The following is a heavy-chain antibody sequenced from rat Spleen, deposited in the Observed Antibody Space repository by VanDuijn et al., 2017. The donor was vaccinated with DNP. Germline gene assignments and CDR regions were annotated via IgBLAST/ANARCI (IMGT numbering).Heavy chain of an antibody. V-gene: IGHV5-22*01. D-gene: IGHD1-9*01. Sequence: EVQLVESGGGLVQPGRSLKLSCAASGFTFSDYNMAWARQAPKKGLEWVATISYEGSSTYYGDSVKGRFTISRDNAKRTLYLQMNSLRSEDTATYYCARHYYGYNHFDYWGQGVMVTVSS. CDR1: GFTFSDYN. J-gene: IGHJ2*01. CDR2: ISYEGSST. CDR3: ARHYYGYNHFDY.